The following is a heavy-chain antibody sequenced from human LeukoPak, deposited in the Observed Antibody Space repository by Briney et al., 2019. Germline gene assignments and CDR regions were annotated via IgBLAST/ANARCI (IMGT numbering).Heavy chain of an antibody. CDR1: GFTFSSYS. J-gene: IGHJ4*02. Sequence: GGSLRLSCAASGFTFSSYSMNWVRQAPGKGLEWVSSISSSSVNIYYAGSVKGRFTISRDNAENSLYLQMNSLRAEDTAEYHCARDTGLELLLDYWGQGTVVTVFS. V-gene: IGHV3-21*01. CDR2: ISSSSVNI. CDR3: ARDTGLELLLDY. D-gene: IGHD1-26*01.